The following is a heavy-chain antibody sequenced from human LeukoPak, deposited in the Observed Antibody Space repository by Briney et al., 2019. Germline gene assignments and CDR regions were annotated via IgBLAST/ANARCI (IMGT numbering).Heavy chain of an antibody. CDR3: AKDVAWGRFYH. V-gene: IGHV3-23*01. CDR2: SSSIGCRT. D-gene: IGHD3-16*01. CDR1: GFTFSSHG. Sequence: PGGSLRLSCAASGFTFSSHGMNWVRQAPGKGLEWVSGSSSIGCRTYYADSVKGRFTVTRDNSRNTLHLQMNSLRVEDTGVYYCAKDVAWGRFYHWGQGTLVTVSS. J-gene: IGHJ1*01.